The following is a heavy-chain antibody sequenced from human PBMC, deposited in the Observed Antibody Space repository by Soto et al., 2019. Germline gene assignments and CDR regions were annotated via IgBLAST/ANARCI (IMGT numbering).Heavy chain of an antibody. CDR1: GGSISSSSYY. CDR2: IYYSGST. CDR3: ARHKPSRDYYYYYYMDV. Sequence: PSETLSLTCAVYGGSISSSSYYWGWIRQPPGKGLEWIGSIYYSGSTYYNTSLKSRVTISVDTSKNQFYLKLSSVTAADTAVYYCARHKPSRDYYYYYYMDVWGKGTTVTVSS. V-gene: IGHV4-39*01. J-gene: IGHJ6*03.